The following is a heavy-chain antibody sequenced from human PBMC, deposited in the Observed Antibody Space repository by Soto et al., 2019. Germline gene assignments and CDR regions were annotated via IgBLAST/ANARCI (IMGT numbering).Heavy chain of an antibody. V-gene: IGHV1-18*01. J-gene: IGHJ4*02. CDR2: ISTYNGNT. CDR1: GYTFTSYG. CDR3: TREMVRGVGSDY. Sequence: ASVKVSCKASGYTFTSYGISWVRQAPGQGLEWMGWISTYNGNTKYAQKLQGRVTMTTDTSTSTAYMELRSLRSDDTAVFYCTREMVRGVGSDYWGQGTLVTVSS. D-gene: IGHD3-10*01.